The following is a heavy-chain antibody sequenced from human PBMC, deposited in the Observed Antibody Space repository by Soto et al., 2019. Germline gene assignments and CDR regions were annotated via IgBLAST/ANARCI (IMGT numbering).Heavy chain of an antibody. CDR2: IYYSGST. CDR1: GGSISSSSYY. D-gene: IGHD3-10*01. Sequence: SETLSLTCTVSGGSISSSSYYWGWIRQPPGKGLEWIGSIYYSGSTYYNPSLKSRVTISVDTSKNQFSLKLSSVTAADTAVYYCARLNYYGSGSYYNERSWFDPWGQGTLVTVSS. J-gene: IGHJ5*02. V-gene: IGHV4-39*07. CDR3: ARLNYYGSGSYYNERSWFDP.